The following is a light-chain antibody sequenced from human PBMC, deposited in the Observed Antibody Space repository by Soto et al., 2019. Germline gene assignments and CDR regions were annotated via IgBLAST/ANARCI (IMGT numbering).Light chain of an antibody. CDR2: DAS. J-gene: IGKJ1*01. V-gene: IGKV3-20*01. CDR3: QQYGASPGT. Sequence: EIVLTQSPGTLSLSPGERATLSCRASQRVSGSSLAWYQQRPGQAPRLLIYDASYRVTGIPDRFSGRGSGTDFTLTVSTLEPEDFAVYYCQQYGASPGTFGQGTKV. CDR1: QRVSGSS.